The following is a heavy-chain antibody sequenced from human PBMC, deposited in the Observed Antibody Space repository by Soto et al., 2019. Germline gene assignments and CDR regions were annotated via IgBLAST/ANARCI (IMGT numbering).Heavy chain of an antibody. J-gene: IGHJ5*02. CDR3: ARGTFATSRDYFAGWFDP. CDR1: GYTFTSYG. D-gene: IGHD3-22*01. CDR2: ISAYNGNT. Sequence: ASVKVSCKASGYTFTSYGISWVRQAPGQGLEWMGWISAYNGNTNYAQKLQGRVTMTTDTSTSTAYMELRSLRSDDTAVYYCARGTFATSRDYFAGWFDPWGQGTLVTVSS. V-gene: IGHV1-18*01.